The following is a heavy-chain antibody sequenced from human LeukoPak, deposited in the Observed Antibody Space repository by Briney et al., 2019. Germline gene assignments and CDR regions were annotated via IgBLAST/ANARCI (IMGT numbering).Heavy chain of an antibody. D-gene: IGHD6-19*01. CDR2: IHPGDSDT. V-gene: IGHV5-51*01. J-gene: IGHJ4*02. CDR3: ARLHYPQWLVLLFDS. Sequence: GESLKISCKDSQYTFTSTWIAWVRQMPGKGLECMGIIHPGDSDTRYSPSFEGHVTISADKSTGTAYLQWSSLRASDTAMYFRARLHYPQWLVLLFDSWGQGTLVTVSS. CDR1: QYTFTSTW.